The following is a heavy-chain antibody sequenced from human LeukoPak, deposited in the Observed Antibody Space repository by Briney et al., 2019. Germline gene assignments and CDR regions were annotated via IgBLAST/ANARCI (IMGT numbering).Heavy chain of an antibody. D-gene: IGHD5-18*01. J-gene: IGHJ4*02. Sequence: GGSLRLSCAASGFAFSRSAMNWVRQAPGKGLEWVAYISSSSSIIDYADSVKGRFTISRDNAKNSLYLQMNSLRAEDTAVYYCARDRGYSYGYSDYWGQGTLVTVSS. V-gene: IGHV3-48*01. CDR1: GFAFSRSA. CDR2: ISSSSSII. CDR3: ARDRGYSYGYSDY.